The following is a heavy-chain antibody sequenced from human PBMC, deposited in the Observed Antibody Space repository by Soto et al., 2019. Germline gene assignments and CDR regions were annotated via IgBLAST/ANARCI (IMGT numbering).Heavy chain of an antibody. CDR3: AREDKDFWSGYIYFDY. V-gene: IGHV1-2*04. Sequence: GASVKVSCKASGYTFTGYYMHWVRQAPGQGLEWMGWINPNSGGTNYAQKFQGWVTMTRDTSISTAYMELSRLRSDDTAVYYCAREDKDFWSGYIYFDYWGQGTLVTVSS. CDR2: INPNSGGT. CDR1: GYTFTGYY. J-gene: IGHJ4*02. D-gene: IGHD3-3*01.